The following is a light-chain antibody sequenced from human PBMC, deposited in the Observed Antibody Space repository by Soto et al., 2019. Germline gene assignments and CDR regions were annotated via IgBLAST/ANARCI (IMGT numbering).Light chain of an antibody. Sequence: QSVLTQPASVSGSPGQSSTLSCTGTRSDIGTYNFVSWYQRHPGKAPKLIIYDVSYRPSGVSDRFSGSKSGNTASLTISGLQADDEADYYCASFTSTNTPWVFGGGTKLTVL. V-gene: IGLV2-14*03. CDR1: RSDIGTYNF. J-gene: IGLJ3*02. CDR3: ASFTSTNTPWV. CDR2: DVS.